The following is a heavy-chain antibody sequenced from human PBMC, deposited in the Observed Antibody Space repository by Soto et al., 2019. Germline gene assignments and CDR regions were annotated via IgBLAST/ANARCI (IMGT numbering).Heavy chain of an antibody. J-gene: IGHJ4*02. D-gene: IGHD3-16*01. Sequence: SETLSLTCDVSGGSFSENYWTWIRQYPGKGLEWIGYIYYSGSTNYNPSLKSRVTISVDASRSQFSLKLTSVTAADTALYYCAERTLGAVWTPPDDWGQGTLVTVSS. CDR2: IYYSGST. V-gene: IGHV4-59*03. CDR1: GGSFSENY. CDR3: AERTLGAVWTPPDD.